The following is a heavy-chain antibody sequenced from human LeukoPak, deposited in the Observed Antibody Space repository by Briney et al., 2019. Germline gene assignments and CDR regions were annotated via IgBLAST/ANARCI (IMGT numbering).Heavy chain of an antibody. V-gene: IGHV1-2*02. J-gene: IGHJ6*03. Sequence: EASVKVSCKASGYTFTGYYMHWVRQAPGQGLERMGWINPNSGGTNYAQKFQGRVTMTRDTSISTAYMELSRLRSDDTAVYYCTRMRDTAYYYYYYMDVWGKGTTVTVSS. CDR3: TRMRDTAYYYYYYMDV. CDR1: GYTFTGYY. D-gene: IGHD5-18*01. CDR2: INPNSGGT.